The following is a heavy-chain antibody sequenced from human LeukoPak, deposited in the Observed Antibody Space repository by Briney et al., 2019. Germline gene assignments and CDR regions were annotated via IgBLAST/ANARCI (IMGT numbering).Heavy chain of an antibody. J-gene: IGHJ6*03. CDR3: ARAYAQDRFGVVITTLYYMDV. CDR1: GGTFSSYG. D-gene: IGHD3-3*01. CDR2: ISAYNGNT. Sequence: GASVKVSCKASGGTFSSYGISWVRQAPGQGLEWMGWISAYNGNTNYAQKLQGRVTMTTDTSTSTAYMELRSLRSDDTAVYYCARAYAQDRFGVVITTLYYMDVWGKGTTVTVSS. V-gene: IGHV1-18*01.